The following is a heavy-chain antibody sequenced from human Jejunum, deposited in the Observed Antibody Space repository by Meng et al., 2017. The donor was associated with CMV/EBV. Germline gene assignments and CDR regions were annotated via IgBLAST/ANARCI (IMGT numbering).Heavy chain of an antibody. CDR3: VRDDILTGSPAI. D-gene: IGHD3-9*01. CDR2: MFSSGNT. V-gene: IGHV4-39*07. CDR1: GGPISSSMYY. Sequence: QDARPGLVTPAATPSLTCTCSGGPISSSMYYWGWIRQTPGKGLEWIGSMFSSGNTYYNLSFKSRVTISLDTSKNQFSLKLSSVTAADTAVYYCVRDDILTGSPAIWGQGTLVTVSS. J-gene: IGHJ4*02.